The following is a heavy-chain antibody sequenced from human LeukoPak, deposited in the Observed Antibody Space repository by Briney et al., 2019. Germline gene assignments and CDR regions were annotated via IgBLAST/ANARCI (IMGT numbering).Heavy chain of an antibody. J-gene: IGHJ6*02. CDR2: ISGSGDST. CDR3: AKGRGFYDSSGYYYAYYYGMDV. CDR1: GFTFSTYI. Sequence: PGGSLRLSCAASGFTFSTYIMNWVRQAPGKGLEWVSAISGSGDSTYYADSVKGRFTISRDSSKNTLYLQVNSLRAEDTAVYYCAKGRGFYDSSGYYYAYYYGMDVWGQGTTVTVSS. D-gene: IGHD3-22*01. V-gene: IGHV3-23*01.